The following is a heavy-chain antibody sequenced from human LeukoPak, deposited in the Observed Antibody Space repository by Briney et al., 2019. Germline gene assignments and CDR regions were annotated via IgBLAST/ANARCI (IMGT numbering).Heavy chain of an antibody. Sequence: GGSLRLSCAASGFTFSSYAMHWVRQAPGKGLEWVAVISYDGSNKYYADSVKGRFTISRDNSKNTLYLQMNSLRAEDTAVYYCSRMELNGMDVWGQRNKGTGSS. CDR3: SRMELNGMDV. V-gene: IGHV3-30-3*01. D-gene: IGHD1-26*01. CDR2: ISYDGSNK. J-gene: IGHJ6*01. CDR1: GFTFSSYA.